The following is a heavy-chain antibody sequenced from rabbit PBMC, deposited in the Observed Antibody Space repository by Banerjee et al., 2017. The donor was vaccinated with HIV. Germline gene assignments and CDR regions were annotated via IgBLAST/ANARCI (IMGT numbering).Heavy chain of an antibody. CDR1: GFSFSSSYW. CDR2: IYTGNGDT. J-gene: IGHJ4*01. D-gene: IGHD4-2*01. CDR3: ARFDAGDGYFNL. Sequence: QSLEESGGDLVKPGASLTLTCTASGFSFSSSYWICWVRQAPGKGLEWIACIYTGNGDTTYASWAKGRFTISKTSSTVTLQMTSLTAADTATYFCARFDAGDGYFNLWGQGTLVTVS. V-gene: IGHV1S40*01.